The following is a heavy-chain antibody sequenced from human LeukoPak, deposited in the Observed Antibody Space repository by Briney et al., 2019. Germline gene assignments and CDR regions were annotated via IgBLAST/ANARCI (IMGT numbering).Heavy chain of an antibody. D-gene: IGHD3-22*01. V-gene: IGHV1-2*06. CDR1: GYTFTGYY. Sequence: GASVKVSCKASGYTFTGYYMHWVRQAPGQGLEWMGRINPNSGGTNYAQKFQGRVTMTRDTSISTAYMELSRLRSDDTAVYYCARDSGGTYYDSEDAFDIWGQGTMVTVSS. CDR3: ARDSGGTYYDSEDAFDI. CDR2: INPNSGGT. J-gene: IGHJ3*02.